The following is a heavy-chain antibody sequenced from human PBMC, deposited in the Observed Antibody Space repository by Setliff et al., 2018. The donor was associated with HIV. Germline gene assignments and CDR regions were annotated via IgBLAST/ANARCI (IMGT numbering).Heavy chain of an antibody. V-gene: IGHV1-18*01. D-gene: IGHD4-17*01. CDR2: ISAHNGRI. CDR1: GYTFSDYG. J-gene: IGHJ4*02. Sequence: GASVKVSCKASGYTFSDYGISWVRQAPGQGLEWMGWISAHNGRINYAQKFQGRVTMTTDRSTSTAYMELRSLRSDDTAVYYCARYDYGDFDYWGQGTPVTVSS. CDR3: ARYDYGDFDY.